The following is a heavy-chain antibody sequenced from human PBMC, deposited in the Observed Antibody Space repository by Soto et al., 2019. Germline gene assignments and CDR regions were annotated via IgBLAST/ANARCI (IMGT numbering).Heavy chain of an antibody. CDR2: IVVGSGST. CDR1: GFTFTSSA. V-gene: IGHV1-58*02. Sequence: GASVKVSCKASGFTFTSSAMQWVRQARGQRLEWIGWIVVGSGSTGYAQKFQGRVTMTRDTSTSTVYMELSSLRSEDTAVYYCARSARDGYNLYDYYYGMDVWGQGTTVTVSS. CDR3: ARSARDGYNLYDYYYGMDV. D-gene: IGHD5-12*01. J-gene: IGHJ6*02.